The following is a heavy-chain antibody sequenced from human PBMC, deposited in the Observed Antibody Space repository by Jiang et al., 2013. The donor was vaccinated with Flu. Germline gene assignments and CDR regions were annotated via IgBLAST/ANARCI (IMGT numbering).Heavy chain of an antibody. CDR1: GGSISSSNW. CDR3: ASEGLWFGENRFDP. Sequence: GLVKPSGTLSLTCAVSGGSISSSNWWSWVRQPPGKGLEWIGEIYHSGSTNYNRPSRVESPVSVDKSKNQFSLKLSSVTAADTAVYYCASEGLWFGENRFDPWGQGTLVTVSS. J-gene: IGHJ5*02. V-gene: IGHV4-4*02. D-gene: IGHD3-10*01. CDR2: IYHSGST.